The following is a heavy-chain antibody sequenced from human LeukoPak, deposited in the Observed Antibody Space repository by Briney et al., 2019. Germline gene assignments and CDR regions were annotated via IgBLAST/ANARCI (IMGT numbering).Heavy chain of an antibody. V-gene: IGHV3-13*01. Sequence: PGGSLRLSCAASGFTFSGDDMHWVRQATGKGLEWVSGIGTAGDTYYSGSVMGRFTISRENAKNSLYLQMNSLRAGDTAAYYCARSRLYGSGSYHDYWGQGTLVTVSS. J-gene: IGHJ4*02. CDR1: GFTFSGDD. CDR3: ARSRLYGSGSYHDY. D-gene: IGHD3-10*01. CDR2: IGTAGDT.